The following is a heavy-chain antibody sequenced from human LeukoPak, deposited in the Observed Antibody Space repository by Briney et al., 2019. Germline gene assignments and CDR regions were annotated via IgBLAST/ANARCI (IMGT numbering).Heavy chain of an antibody. CDR2: INAGNGNT. CDR1: GYTFTSYA. V-gene: IGHV1-3*01. D-gene: IGHD6-6*01. J-gene: IGHJ1*01. Sequence: ASVKVSCKASGYTFTSYAMHWVRQAPGQRLEWMGWINAGNGNTKYSQKFQGRVTMTRDTSTSTVYMELSSLRSEDTAVYYCAREYSSSSPSFQHWGQGTLVTVSS. CDR3: AREYSSSSPSFQH.